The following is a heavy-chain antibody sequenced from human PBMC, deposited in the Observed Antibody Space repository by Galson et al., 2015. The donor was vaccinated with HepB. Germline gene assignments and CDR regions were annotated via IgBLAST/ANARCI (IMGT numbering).Heavy chain of an antibody. CDR2: IYSGGSI. Sequence: SLRLSCAASGFSVSNNYMRWVRQPPGKGLEWVSIIYSGGSIHYADSVKGRFTISRDSSTNTVYLQMENVRAEDTAVYYCARGGASAGIWGQGTQVTVSP. CDR1: GFSVSNNY. V-gene: IGHV3-66*01. CDR3: ARGGASAGI. J-gene: IGHJ4*02. D-gene: IGHD6-13*01.